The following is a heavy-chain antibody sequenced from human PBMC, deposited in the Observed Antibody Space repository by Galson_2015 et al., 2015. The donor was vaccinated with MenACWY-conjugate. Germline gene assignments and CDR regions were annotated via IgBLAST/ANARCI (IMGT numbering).Heavy chain of an antibody. J-gene: IGHJ4*01. V-gene: IGHV3-48*01. CDR1: GFTFSKYS. CDR3: ALGDANSPFDY. D-gene: IGHD2-21*01. Sequence: SLRLSCAASGFTFSKYSMNWVRQAPGKGLEWVSYISSSSSTIYYADSVKGRFTISRDNAKNSLYLQMNSLRAEDTAVYYCALGDANSPFDYWGQGALVTVSS. CDR2: ISSSSSTI.